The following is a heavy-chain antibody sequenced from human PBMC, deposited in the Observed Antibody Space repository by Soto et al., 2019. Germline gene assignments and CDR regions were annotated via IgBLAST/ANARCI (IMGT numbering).Heavy chain of an antibody. CDR3: GRGPSPRAPAGGTPYYYAMDV. J-gene: IGHJ6*02. D-gene: IGHD2-2*01. V-gene: IGHV1-8*02. CDR2: MNPINGAT. Sequence: ASVKVSCKASGYDFTAYDINWVRQASGQGLEWMGWMNPINGATGSARRFQGRVSMTRNAATATAYLELTSLRSDDSAVYFCGRGPSPRAPAGGTPYYYAMDVWGQGTTVTVSS. CDR1: GYDFTAYD.